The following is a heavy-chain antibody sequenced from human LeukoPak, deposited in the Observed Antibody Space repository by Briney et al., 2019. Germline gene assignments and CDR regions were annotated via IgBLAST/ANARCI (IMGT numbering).Heavy chain of an antibody. D-gene: IGHD2-15*01. J-gene: IGHJ5*02. CDR2: IIPIFGTA. Sequence: ASVKVSCNASGGTFSSYAISWVRQAPGQGLEWMGGIIPIFGTANYAQKFQGRVTITTDESTSTAYMELSSLRSEDTAVYYCARDRVMVAATRVVPYNWFDPWGQGTLVTVSS. V-gene: IGHV1-69*05. CDR1: GGTFSSYA. CDR3: ARDRVMVAATRVVPYNWFDP.